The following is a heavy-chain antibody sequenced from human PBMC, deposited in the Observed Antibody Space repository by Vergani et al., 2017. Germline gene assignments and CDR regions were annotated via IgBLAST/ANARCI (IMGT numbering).Heavy chain of an antibody. CDR3: ARGPVATVVTRRGGYYYYGMDV. D-gene: IGHD4-23*01. Sequence: QVQLQESGPGLVKPSETLSLTCAVSGYSISSGYYWGWIRQPPGKGLEWIGSIYHSGSTYYNPSLKSRVTISVDTSKNQFSLKLSSVTAADTAVYYCARGPVATVVTRRGGYYYYGMDVWGQGP. J-gene: IGHJ6*02. CDR2: IYHSGST. V-gene: IGHV4-38-2*01. CDR1: GYSISSGYY.